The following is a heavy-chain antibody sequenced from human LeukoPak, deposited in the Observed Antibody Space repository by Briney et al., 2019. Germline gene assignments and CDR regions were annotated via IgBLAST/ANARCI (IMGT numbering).Heavy chain of an antibody. CDR2: ISGSGGST. D-gene: IGHD3-22*01. Sequence: GGSLRLSCAASGFTFSSYAMSWVRQAPGKGLEWVSAISGSGGSTYYADSVKGRFTISRDNSKNTLCLQMNSLRAEDAAVYYCAKVILNHYYDSSGPTYWGQGTLVTVSS. CDR3: AKVILNHYYDSSGPTY. J-gene: IGHJ4*02. CDR1: GFTFSSYA. V-gene: IGHV3-23*01.